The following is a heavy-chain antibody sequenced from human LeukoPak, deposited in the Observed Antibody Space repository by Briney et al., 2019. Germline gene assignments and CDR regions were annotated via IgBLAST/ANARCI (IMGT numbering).Heavy chain of an antibody. Sequence: ASVKVSCKASGYTFPDYYMHWVQQAPGNGLEWMGLVDPEDGETIYAEKFQGRVTITADTSTDTAYMELSSLRSEDTAVYYCATVSESYSDYLGQGTLVTVSS. D-gene: IGHD6-19*01. CDR2: VDPEDGET. V-gene: IGHV1-69-2*01. CDR3: ATVSESYSDY. CDR1: GYTFPDYY. J-gene: IGHJ4*02.